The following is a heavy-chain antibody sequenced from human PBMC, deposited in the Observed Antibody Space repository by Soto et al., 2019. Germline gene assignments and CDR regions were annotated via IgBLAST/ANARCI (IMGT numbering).Heavy chain of an antibody. D-gene: IGHD3-3*01. J-gene: IGHJ5*02. V-gene: IGHV3-30-3*01. CDR1: GFTFSSYA. Sequence: XGSLRLSCAASGFTFSSYAMHWVRQAPGKGLEWVAVISYDGSNKYYADSVKGRFTISRDNSKNTLYLQMNSLRAEDTAVYYCASDRITIFGVVTVPWGQGTLVTVSS. CDR3: ASDRITIFGVVTVP. CDR2: ISYDGSNK.